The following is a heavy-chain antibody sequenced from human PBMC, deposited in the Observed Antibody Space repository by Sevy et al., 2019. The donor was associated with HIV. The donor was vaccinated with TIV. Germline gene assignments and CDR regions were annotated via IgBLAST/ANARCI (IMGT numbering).Heavy chain of an antibody. D-gene: IGHD6-13*01. Sequence: ASVKVSCKASGYTLSSYDINWVRQATGQGLEWMGWMNPDSGRRGYAPKFQGGVTMTTNTSIGTAYMELRSLRSEDSAGYYGARADLDSSTFFYYYGMDVWGQGTTVTVSS. CDR1: GYTLSSYD. CDR2: MNPDSGRR. V-gene: IGHV1-8*01. J-gene: IGHJ6*02. CDR3: ARADLDSSTFFYYYGMDV.